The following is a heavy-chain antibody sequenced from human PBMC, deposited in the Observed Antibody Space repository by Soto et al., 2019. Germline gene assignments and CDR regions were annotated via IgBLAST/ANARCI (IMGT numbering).Heavy chain of an antibody. CDR1: GFTFSSYA. Sequence: QVQLVESGGGVVQPGRSLRLSCAASGFTFSSYAMHWVRQAPGKGLEWVAVISYDGSNKYYADSVKGRFTISRDNSKNTLYLQMNSLRAEDTAVYYCARGEETSSMDVWGQGTTVTGS. CDR3: ARGEETSSMDV. V-gene: IGHV3-30-3*01. J-gene: IGHJ6*02. CDR2: ISYDGSNK.